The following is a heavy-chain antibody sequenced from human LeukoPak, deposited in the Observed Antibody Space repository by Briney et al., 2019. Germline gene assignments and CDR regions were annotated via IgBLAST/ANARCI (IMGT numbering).Heavy chain of an antibody. D-gene: IGHD3-22*01. V-gene: IGHV4-59*01. CDR1: GGSISSYY. CDR3: ARGGYYYDSSSLTTD. Sequence: SETLSLTCTVSGGSISSYYWSWIRQPPGKGLEWIGYIYYSGSTNYNPSLKSRVTISVDTSKNQFSLKLSSVTAADTAVYYCARGGYYYDSSSLTTDWGQGTLVTVSS. J-gene: IGHJ4*02. CDR2: IYYSGST.